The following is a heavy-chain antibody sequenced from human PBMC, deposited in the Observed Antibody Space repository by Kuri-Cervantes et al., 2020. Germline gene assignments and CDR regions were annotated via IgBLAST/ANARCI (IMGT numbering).Heavy chain of an antibody. CDR3: ATTTSYYYYYGMDV. CDR2: IYSGGST. V-gene: IGHV3-66*01. J-gene: IGHJ6*02. Sequence: GESLKISCAASGFTVSSNYMSWVRQAPGKGLGWVSVIYSGGSTYYADSVKGRFTISRDNAKNTLYLQMNSLRAEDTAVYYCATTTSYYYYYGMDVWGQGTTVTVSS. D-gene: IGHD1-26*01. CDR1: GFTVSSNY.